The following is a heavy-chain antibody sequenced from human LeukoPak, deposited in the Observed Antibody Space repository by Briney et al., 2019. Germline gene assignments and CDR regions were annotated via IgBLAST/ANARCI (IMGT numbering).Heavy chain of an antibody. CDR1: GFTFANYG. D-gene: IGHD3-9*01. CDR2: ISSSGDST. Sequence: GGSLRLSCAASGFTFANYGMGWVRQAPGKGLGWVSAISSSGDSTYYADSVKGRFTISRDNSKNTLFLQLNSLRAEDTALYYCAKYSPYDILTGSTYYFDYWGQGTLVTVSS. J-gene: IGHJ4*02. CDR3: AKYSPYDILTGSTYYFDY. V-gene: IGHV3-23*01.